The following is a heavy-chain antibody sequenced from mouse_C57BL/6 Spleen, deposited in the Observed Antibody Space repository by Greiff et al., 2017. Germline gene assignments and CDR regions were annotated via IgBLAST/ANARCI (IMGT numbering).Heavy chain of an antibody. Sequence: EVMLVESEGGLVQPGSSMKLSCTASGFTFSDYYMAWVRQVPEKGLEWVANINYDGSSTYYLDSLKSRFIISRDNAKNILYLQMSSLKSEDTATYDCARDGYVPDWYFDVWGTGTTVTVSS. CDR1: GFTFSDYY. CDR3: ARDGYVPDWYFDV. J-gene: IGHJ1*03. D-gene: IGHD2-2*01. V-gene: IGHV5-16*01. CDR2: INYDGSST.